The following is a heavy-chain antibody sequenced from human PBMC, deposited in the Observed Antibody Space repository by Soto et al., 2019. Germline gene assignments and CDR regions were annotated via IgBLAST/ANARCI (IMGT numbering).Heavy chain of an antibody. CDR1: GGSISSYY. V-gene: IGHV4-59*01. J-gene: IGHJ5*02. Sequence: SETLSLTCTVSGGSISSYYWSWIRQPPGKGLEWIGYIYYSGSTNYNPSLKSRVTISVDTAYMELSSLRSEDTAVYYCATVDLYYDSSGYYYWFDPWGQGTQVTVSS. CDR3: ATVDLYYDSSGYYYWFDP. D-gene: IGHD3-22*01. CDR2: IYYSGST.